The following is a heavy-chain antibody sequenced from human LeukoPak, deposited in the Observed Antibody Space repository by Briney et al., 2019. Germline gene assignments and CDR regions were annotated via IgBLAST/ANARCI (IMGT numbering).Heavy chain of an antibody. Sequence: SETLSLTCTVSGGSISSSSYYWGWIRQLPGKGLEWIGSIYYSGSTYYNPSLKSRVTISVDTSKNQFSLKLSSVTAADTAVYYCATSGRYYDILTGQEFDYWGQGTLVTVSS. J-gene: IGHJ4*02. D-gene: IGHD3-9*01. CDR3: ATSGRYYDILTGQEFDY. V-gene: IGHV4-39*01. CDR2: IYYSGST. CDR1: GGSISSSSYY.